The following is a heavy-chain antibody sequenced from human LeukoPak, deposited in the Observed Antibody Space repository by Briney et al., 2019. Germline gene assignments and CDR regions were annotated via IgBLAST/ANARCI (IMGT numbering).Heavy chain of an antibody. CDR3: ARDISTITMIIVAPGREIDY. CDR2: ISGSGGST. D-gene: IGHD3-22*01. Sequence: GGSLRLSCAASGFTFSSYAMNWVRQAPGKGLEWVSGISGSGGSTYYADSVKGRFTISRDNSKNTLYLQMNSLRAEDTAVYYCARDISTITMIIVAPGREIDYWGQGTLVTVSS. V-gene: IGHV3-23*01. CDR1: GFTFSSYA. J-gene: IGHJ4*02.